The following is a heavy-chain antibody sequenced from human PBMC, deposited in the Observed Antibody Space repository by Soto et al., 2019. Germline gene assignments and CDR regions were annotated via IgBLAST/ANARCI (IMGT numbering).Heavy chain of an antibody. J-gene: IGHJ5*02. CDR3: ARHGAGIVGTDSWFGP. CDR2: VYYSGIT. Sequence: QLQLQESGPGLVKPSETLSLTCTVSGGSISSSSHYWGWIRQPPGKGLEWIGSVYYSGITYYNPSLKSRVTSSVDTSKNQVSLILSSVTAAETAVYYCARHGAGIVGTDSWFGPWGQGTLVTVSS. D-gene: IGHD1-26*01. V-gene: IGHV4-39*01. CDR1: GGSISSSSHY.